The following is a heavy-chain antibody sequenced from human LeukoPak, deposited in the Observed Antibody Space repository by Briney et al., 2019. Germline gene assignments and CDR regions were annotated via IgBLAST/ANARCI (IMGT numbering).Heavy chain of an antibody. J-gene: IGHJ4*02. CDR2: INHRGDT. V-gene: IGHV4-34*01. CDR3: ARGATISETGYFDY. D-gene: IGHD1-1*01. CDR1: GFTFSSYS. Sequence: GSLRLSCAASGFTFSSYSMNWVRQSPGKGLEWIAEINHRGDTNYNPSVKSRVTISVDTSKNQFSLKVNSLTAADTAVYYCARGATISETGYFDYWGQGTLVTVSS.